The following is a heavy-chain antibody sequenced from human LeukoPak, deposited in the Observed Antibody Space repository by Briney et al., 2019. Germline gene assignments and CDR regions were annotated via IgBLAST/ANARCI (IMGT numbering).Heavy chain of an antibody. CDR1: GFTFSSYS. J-gene: IGHJ4*02. D-gene: IGHD3-22*01. CDR2: ISSSSSHI. Sequence: GGSLRLSCAASGFTFSSYSLSWVRQAPGKGLEWVSSISSSSSHIYYADSVKGRFTISRDNAKNSLYLQMNSLRAEDTAVYFCARDKSYDGSGHLLRWGQGTLVTVSS. V-gene: IGHV3-21*01. CDR3: ARDKSYDGSGHLLR.